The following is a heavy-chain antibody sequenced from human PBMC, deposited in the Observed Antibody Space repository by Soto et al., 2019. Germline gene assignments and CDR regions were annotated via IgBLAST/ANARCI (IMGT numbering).Heavy chain of an antibody. J-gene: IGHJ4*02. D-gene: IGHD6-13*01. V-gene: IGHV3-23*01. CDR2: INPSGDST. CDR3: AKVDVSTAGSFDY. CDR1: GFTFSRHG. Sequence: PVGSLRLSCVASGFTFSRHGLSWARQAPGKGLEWVSTINPSGDSTFYADSVKGRFTISRDNSKNTVYLQMNSLSVGDTAVYLCAKVDVSTAGSFDYWGQGALVTVSS.